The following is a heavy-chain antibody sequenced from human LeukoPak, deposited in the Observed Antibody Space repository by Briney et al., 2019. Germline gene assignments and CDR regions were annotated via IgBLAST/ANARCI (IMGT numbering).Heavy chain of an antibody. V-gene: IGHV1-69*05. CDR1: GDTLSSYV. CDR3: ARLPSAVVTDRSFDS. J-gene: IGHJ4*02. CDR2: IIPVIGRP. D-gene: IGHD4-23*01. Sequence: ASVKVSCKASGDTLSSYVISWVRQAPGQGLEWMGGIIPVIGRPDYAQKFQGRGTMTTDESTSTAYMELSSLRSEDTAVYYCARLPSAVVTDRSFDSWGQGTLVTVSS.